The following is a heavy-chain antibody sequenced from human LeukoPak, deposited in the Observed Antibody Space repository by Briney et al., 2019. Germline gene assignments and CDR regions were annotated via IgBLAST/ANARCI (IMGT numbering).Heavy chain of an antibody. Sequence: GESLKISCKGSRIQFYKIWHALVRQMPGKGLEWMGLIYPGDSDTKYSPSFQGQVTISADKSISTVYLQWSMLRSTDTAMYSCASQSINVITSCYRAHAFDICCQGTMATVS. D-gene: IGHD3-22*01. CDR2: IYPGDSDT. J-gene: IGHJ3*02. V-gene: IGHV5-51*01. CDR3: ASQSINVITSCYRAHAFDI. CDR1: RIQFYKIW.